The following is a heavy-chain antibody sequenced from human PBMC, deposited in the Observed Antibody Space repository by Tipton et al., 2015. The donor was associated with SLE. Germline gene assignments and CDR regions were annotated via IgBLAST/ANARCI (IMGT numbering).Heavy chain of an antibody. Sequence: TLSLTCTVSGGSISSYYWSWIRRPPGKELEWIAYINYSGSTNYNPSLKSRVTMSVDTSKNHFSLKLISVTAADTAVYYCAREFLNPVTTVHYYFDLWGRGTLVTVSS. D-gene: IGHD4-11*01. CDR1: GGSISSYY. CDR2: INYSGST. CDR3: AREFLNPVTTVHYYFDL. V-gene: IGHV4-59*12. J-gene: IGHJ2*01.